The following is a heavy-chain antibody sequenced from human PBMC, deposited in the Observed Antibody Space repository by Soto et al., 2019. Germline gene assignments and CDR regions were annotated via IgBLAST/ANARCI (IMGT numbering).Heavy chain of an antibody. D-gene: IGHD3-22*01. CDR3: AKTHYESSGYYVGPNWFDP. CDR2: ISGSGGST. CDR1: GFTFSSYA. Sequence: EVQLLESGGGLVQPGGSLRLSCAASGFTFSSYAMSWVRQAPGKGLEWVSAISGSGGSTYYADSVKGRFTISRDNSKNTLYLQMNSLRAEDTAVYYCAKTHYESSGYYVGPNWFDPWGQGTLVTVSS. J-gene: IGHJ5*02. V-gene: IGHV3-23*01.